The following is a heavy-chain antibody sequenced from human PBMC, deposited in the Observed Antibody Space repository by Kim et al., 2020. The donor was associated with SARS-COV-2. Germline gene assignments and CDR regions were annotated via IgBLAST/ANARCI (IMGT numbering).Heavy chain of an antibody. V-gene: IGHV4-59*08. CDR1: GGSISSYY. J-gene: IGHJ4*02. D-gene: IGHD3-9*01. CDR3: ARTYYDILTGYYPYYFDY. Sequence: ETLSLTCTVSGGSISSYYWSWIRQPPGKGLEWIGYIYYSGSTNYNPSLKSRVTISVDTSKNQFSLKLSSVTAADTAVYYCARTYYDILTGYYPYYFDYWGQGTLVTVSS. CDR2: IYYSGST.